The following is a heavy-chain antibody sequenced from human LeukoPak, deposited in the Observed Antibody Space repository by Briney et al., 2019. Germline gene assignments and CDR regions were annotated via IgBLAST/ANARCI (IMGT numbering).Heavy chain of an antibody. CDR2: IYYSGST. J-gene: IGHJ4*02. Sequence: PSETLSLTCTVSGGSISSSSYYWGWIRQPPGKGLEWIGSIYYSGSTYYNPSLKSRVTISVDTSKNQFSLKLSSVTAADTAVYYCARRRVTYYGSGSYYNFCFDYWGQGTLVTVSS. V-gene: IGHV4-39*07. CDR1: GGSISSSSYY. CDR3: ARRRVTYYGSGSYYNFCFDY. D-gene: IGHD3-10*01.